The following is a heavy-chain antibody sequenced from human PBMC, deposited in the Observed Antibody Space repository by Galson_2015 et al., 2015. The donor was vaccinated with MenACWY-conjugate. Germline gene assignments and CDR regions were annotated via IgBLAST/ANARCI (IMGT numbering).Heavy chain of an antibody. CDR1: GFTFSSYS. J-gene: IGHJ3*02. CDR2: IGSTSSPI. V-gene: IGHV3-48*04. D-gene: IGHD6-25*01. CDR3: ARDPLTGAAKDAFDI. Sequence: SLRLSCAASGFTFSSYSMNWVRQAPGKGLEWISYIGSTSSPIYYADAVKGRFTISRDNAKDSLYLQMNSLRTEDTAVYYCARDPLTGAAKDAFDIWGQGTMVTVSS.